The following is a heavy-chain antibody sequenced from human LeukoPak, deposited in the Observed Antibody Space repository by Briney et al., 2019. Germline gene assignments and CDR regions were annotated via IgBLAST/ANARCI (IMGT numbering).Heavy chain of an antibody. CDR2: IYSGGST. CDR1: GFTVSSNY. CDR3: ARDGGSYYNYYGMDV. D-gene: IGHD3-16*01. V-gene: IGHV3-66*01. Sequence: TGGSLRLSCAASGFTVSSNYMSWVRQAPGKGLEWVAVIYSGGSTYYADSVKGRFTISRDNSKNTLYLQMNSLRAEDTAVYYCARDGGSYYNYYGMDVWGQGTTVTVSS. J-gene: IGHJ6*02.